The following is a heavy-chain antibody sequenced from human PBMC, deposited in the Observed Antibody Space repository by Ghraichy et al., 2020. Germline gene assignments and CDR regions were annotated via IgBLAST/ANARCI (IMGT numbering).Heavy chain of an antibody. CDR3: AKDGTGTNWGDFDY. CDR1: GFTFSTYA. V-gene: IGHV3-23*01. Sequence: GGSLRLSCVASGFTFSTYAMSWVRQAPGKGLEWVSAISGGGGNTYYADSVKGRFTISRDNSKNTLYLQMNSLRAEDTAIYYCAKDGTGTNWGDFDYWGQGTLVTVSS. J-gene: IGHJ4*02. D-gene: IGHD7-27*01. CDR2: ISGGGGNT.